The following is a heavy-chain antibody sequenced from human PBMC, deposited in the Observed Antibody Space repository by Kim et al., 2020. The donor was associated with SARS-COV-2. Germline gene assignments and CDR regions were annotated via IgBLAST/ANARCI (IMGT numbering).Heavy chain of an antibody. CDR2: EGSNK. J-gene: IGHJ4*02. CDR3: AKESSFDY. V-gene: IGHV3-30*02. D-gene: IGHD6-6*01. Sequence: EGSNKYYADSGTGRFTISSDNSKTTLYLQMNSLRAEDTAVYYCAKESSFDYWGQGTLVTVSS.